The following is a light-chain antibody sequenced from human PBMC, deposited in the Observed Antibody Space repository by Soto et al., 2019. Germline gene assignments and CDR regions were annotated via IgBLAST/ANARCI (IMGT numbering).Light chain of an antibody. V-gene: IGLV1-40*01. Sequence: QSALTQPPSVSGAPGQRVTIPCTGSSSNIGAGYDVHWYQQLPGTAPKLLIYGDSNRPSGVPDRFSGSKSGTSASLAITGLQAEDEADYYCQSYDSSLSEVFGGGTKLTVL. CDR3: QSYDSSLSEV. J-gene: IGLJ3*02. CDR2: GDS. CDR1: SSNIGAGYD.